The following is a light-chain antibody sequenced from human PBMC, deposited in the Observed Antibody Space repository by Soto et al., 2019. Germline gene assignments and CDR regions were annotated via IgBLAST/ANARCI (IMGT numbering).Light chain of an antibody. CDR3: TSYVGNDTWV. V-gene: IGLV2-8*01. CDR1: SSDVGAYKY. CDR2: EVT. J-gene: IGLJ3*02. Sequence: QSALTQPPSASGSPGQSVTISCTGTSSDVGAYKYVSWYQQYPGKAPKLMIYEVTERPSGVPDRFSGSKSGNTASLTVSGLQAEDEADYYCTSYVGNDTWVFGGGTQLAVL.